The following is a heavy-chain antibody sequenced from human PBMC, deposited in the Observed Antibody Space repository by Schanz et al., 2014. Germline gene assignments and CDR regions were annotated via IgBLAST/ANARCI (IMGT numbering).Heavy chain of an antibody. CDR2: ISRSGGIT. V-gene: IGHV3-23*04. Sequence: VQLVESGGGVVQPGGSLRLSCAAYGFTLSSYAMHWVRQAPGTGLEWVSAISRSGGITYYACSVKGRFTISRDNSENTSNLPMNSQIADHTAVVSAAKGMVYCSGGACYDYYYYGLDVWGQGTMVTVSS. J-gene: IGHJ6*02. D-gene: IGHD2-15*01. CDR3: AKGMVYCSGGACYDYYYYGLDV. CDR1: GFTLSSYA.